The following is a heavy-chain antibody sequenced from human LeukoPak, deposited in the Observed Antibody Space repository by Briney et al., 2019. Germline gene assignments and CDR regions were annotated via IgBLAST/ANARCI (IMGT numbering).Heavy chain of an antibody. J-gene: IGHJ4*02. V-gene: IGHV3-23*01. Sequence: GGSLRLSCSASGFTFSSYAMTWVRQAPGRGLEWASSISGSDGNTSYADSVKGRFTISRDNSKNTLYLLMNSLRAEDTAVYYCANMRSGWSSDYWSQGTLVTVSS. D-gene: IGHD6-19*01. CDR3: ANMRSGWSSDY. CDR2: ISGSDGNT. CDR1: GFTFSSYA.